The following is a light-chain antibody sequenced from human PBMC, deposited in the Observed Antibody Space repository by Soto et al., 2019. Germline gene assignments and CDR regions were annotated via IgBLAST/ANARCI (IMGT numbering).Light chain of an antibody. CDR1: QSVSSN. J-gene: IGKJ1*01. Sequence: EIVMTQSPATLSVSPGERATLSCRASQSVSSNLAWYQQKPGQAPRLLIYGASTRATGIPARFSGSGSGTEFTLTISSLQSEDFAVYYCHQYNNWPQWTFGQGNKLSIK. CDR3: HQYNNWPQWT. CDR2: GAS. V-gene: IGKV3-15*01.